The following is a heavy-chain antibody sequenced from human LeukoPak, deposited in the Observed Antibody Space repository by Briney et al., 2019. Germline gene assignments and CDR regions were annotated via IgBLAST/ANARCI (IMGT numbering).Heavy chain of an antibody. CDR3: VKDLYAYGDY. Sequence: GGALRLSCSASGYTFSSYAMHWVREAPGKGLEYVSDISSKGGSTYYADSVRGRFTISRENAKNTLYLQMSSLRAEVTAVYYCVKDLYAYGDYWGQGTLVTVSS. J-gene: IGHJ4*02. D-gene: IGHD2/OR15-2a*01. CDR1: GYTFSSYA. V-gene: IGHV3-64D*06. CDR2: ISSKGGST.